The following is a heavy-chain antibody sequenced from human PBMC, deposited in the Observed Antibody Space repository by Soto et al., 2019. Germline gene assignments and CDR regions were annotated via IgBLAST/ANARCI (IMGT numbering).Heavy chain of an antibody. V-gene: IGHV3-33*01. D-gene: IGHD6-13*01. CDR1: GFPFSHFG. CDR2: IWYDGSNK. CDR3: ARGTPWYSRTWSFDY. Sequence: GRSLRLSCAASGFPFSHFGMHWVRQAPGKGLEWVAVIWYDGSNKYYADSVKGRFTISRDNSKNTLHLQMISLRVEDTAVYYCARGTPWYSRTWSFDYGVQGTLVNFS. J-gene: IGHJ4*02.